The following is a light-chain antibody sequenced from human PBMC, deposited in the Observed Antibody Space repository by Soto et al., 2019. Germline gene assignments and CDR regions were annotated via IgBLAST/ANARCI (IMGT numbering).Light chain of an antibody. CDR1: QSVTRSY. J-gene: IGKJ1*01. V-gene: IGKV3-20*01. CDR2: NAS. Sequence: EIVLTQSPGTLSLSPGERATLSCRASQSVTRSYLGWYQQKPGQAPRLLIYNASNRPTGIPDRFSGSGSGTDFPLPIRRLGREDFAIYYCHQYAYAPLTFGQGTTVEV. CDR3: HQYAYAPLT.